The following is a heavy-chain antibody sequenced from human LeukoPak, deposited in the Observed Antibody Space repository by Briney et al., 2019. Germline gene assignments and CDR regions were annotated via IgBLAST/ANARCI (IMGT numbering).Heavy chain of an antibody. CDR1: GFTFSSYG. V-gene: IGHV3-33*06. CDR3: AKDHSAVAGYYGMDV. Sequence: GRSLRLSCAASGFTFSSYGMHWVRQAPGKGLEWVAVIWYDGSNKYYADSVKGRFTISRDNSKNTPYLQMNSLRAEDTAVYYCAKDHSAVAGYYGMDVWGQGTTVTVSS. J-gene: IGHJ6*02. D-gene: IGHD6-19*01. CDR2: IWYDGSNK.